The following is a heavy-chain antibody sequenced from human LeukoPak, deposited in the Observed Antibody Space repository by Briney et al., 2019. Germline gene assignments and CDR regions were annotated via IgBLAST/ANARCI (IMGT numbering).Heavy chain of an antibody. Sequence: ASVKVSCKASGYTFTGYYMHWVRQAPGQGLEWMGWINPNSGGTNYAQKFQGRVTVTRDTSISTAYMELSRLRSDDTAVYYCARDLRTMIVVYYFDYWGQGTLVTVSS. CDR2: INPNSGGT. CDR1: GYTFTGYY. V-gene: IGHV1-2*02. J-gene: IGHJ4*02. D-gene: IGHD3-22*01. CDR3: ARDLRTMIVVYYFDY.